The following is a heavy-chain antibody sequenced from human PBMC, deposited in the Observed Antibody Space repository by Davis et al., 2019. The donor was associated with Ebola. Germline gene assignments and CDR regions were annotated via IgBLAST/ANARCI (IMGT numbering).Heavy chain of an antibody. CDR2: INHSGST. CDR3: AREVIFGVVIIIYYGMDV. Sequence: MPSETLSLTCTVSGGSISSYYWSWIRQPPGKGLEWIGEINHSGSTYYNPSLKSRVTISVDTSKNQFSLKLSSVTAADTAVYYCAREVIFGVVIIIYYGMDVWGQGTTVTVSS. CDR1: GGSISSYY. V-gene: IGHV4-34*01. J-gene: IGHJ6*02. D-gene: IGHD3-3*01.